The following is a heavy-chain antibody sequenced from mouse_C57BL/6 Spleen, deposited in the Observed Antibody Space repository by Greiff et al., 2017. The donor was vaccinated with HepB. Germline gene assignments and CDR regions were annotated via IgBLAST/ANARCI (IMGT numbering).Heavy chain of an antibody. D-gene: IGHD1-1*01. J-gene: IGHJ3*01. Sequence: VKLQQPGAELVMPGASVKLSCKASGYTFTSYWMHWVKQRPGQGLEWIGEIDPSDSYTNYNQKFKGKSTLTVDKSSSTAYMQLSSLTSEDSAVYYCARGIYYYGSSLAYWGQGTLVTVSA. CDR2: IDPSDSYT. V-gene: IGHV1-69*01. CDR3: ARGIYYYGSSLAY. CDR1: GYTFTSYW.